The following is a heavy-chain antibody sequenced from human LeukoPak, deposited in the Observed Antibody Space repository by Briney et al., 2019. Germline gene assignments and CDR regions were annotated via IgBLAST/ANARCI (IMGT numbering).Heavy chain of an antibody. Sequence: GGSLRLSCAASGFTFDDYAMHWVRQAPGKGLEWVSGISWNSGSIGYADSVKGRFTISRDNAKNSLYLQMNSLRAEDPALYYCAKDMAWGVDEGSGIDYWGQGTLVTVSS. CDR2: ISWNSGSI. J-gene: IGHJ4*02. V-gene: IGHV3-9*01. D-gene: IGHD3-10*01. CDR1: GFTFDDYA. CDR3: AKDMAWGVDEGSGIDY.